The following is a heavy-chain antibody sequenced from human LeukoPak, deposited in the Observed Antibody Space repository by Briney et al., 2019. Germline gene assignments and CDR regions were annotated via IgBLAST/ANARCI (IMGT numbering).Heavy chain of an antibody. D-gene: IGHD4-17*01. CDR2: ISSSSSTI. Sequence: PGGSLRLSCAASGLTFSSYSMNWVRQAPGKGLEWVSYISSSSSTIYYADSVKGRFTISRDNAKNSLYLQMNSLRAEDTAVYYCARIYGDLLDYWGQGTLVTVSS. CDR1: GLTFSSYS. J-gene: IGHJ4*02. V-gene: IGHV3-48*01. CDR3: ARIYGDLLDY.